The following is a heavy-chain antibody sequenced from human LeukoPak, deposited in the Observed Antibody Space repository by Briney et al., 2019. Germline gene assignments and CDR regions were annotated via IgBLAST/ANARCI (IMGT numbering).Heavy chain of an antibody. Sequence: GGSLRLSCAASGVAFSTYAIHWVRQAPGKGLEWVSTISGGGGSTYYADSVKGRFTISRDNSKNTLYLQVNSLRAEDTAVYYCAKGGKWDVTPFDYWGQGTLVTVSS. V-gene: IGHV3-23*01. CDR3: AKGGKWDVTPFDY. CDR1: GVAFSTYA. D-gene: IGHD1-26*01. CDR2: ISGGGGST. J-gene: IGHJ4*02.